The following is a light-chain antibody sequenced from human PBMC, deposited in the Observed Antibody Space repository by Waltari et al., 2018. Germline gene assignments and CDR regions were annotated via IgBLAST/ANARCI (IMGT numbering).Light chain of an antibody. J-gene: IGLJ2*01. CDR3: GAWDSSLTTVL. V-gene: IGLV1-51*01. CDR1: TSNIGQNS. Sequence: HSALTQPPSVSAAPGQKVTVSCSGDTSNIGQNSVACYQQLPGTAPKLLIYDNNKRPSGIPDRFSASKSDTSATLGISGLQTGDEADYYCGAWDSSLTTVLFGGGTKLTVL. CDR2: DNN.